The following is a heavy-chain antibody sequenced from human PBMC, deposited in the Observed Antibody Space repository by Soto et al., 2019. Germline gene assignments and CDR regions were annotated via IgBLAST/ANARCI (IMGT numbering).Heavy chain of an antibody. Sequence: EVQLVESGGGLVKPGGSLRLSCAASGFTFSSYSMNWVRQAPGKGLEWVSSISSSSSYIYYADSVKGRFTISRDNAKNSLYLQMNSLRDEDTAVYYCANLYGEYPYYYYYYYMDVWGKGTTVTVSS. J-gene: IGHJ6*03. D-gene: IGHD4-17*01. CDR3: ANLYGEYPYYYYYYYMDV. V-gene: IGHV3-21*01. CDR1: GFTFSSYS. CDR2: ISSSSSYI.